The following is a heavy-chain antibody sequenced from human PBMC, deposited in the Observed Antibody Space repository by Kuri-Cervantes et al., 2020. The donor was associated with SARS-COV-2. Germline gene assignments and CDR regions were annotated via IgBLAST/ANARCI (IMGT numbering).Heavy chain of an antibody. J-gene: IGHJ4*02. Sequence: SETLSLTCAVYGGSFSGYYWSWIRQPPGKGLEWIGEINHSGSTNYNPSLKSRVTISVDTSKNQFSLKLSSVAAEDTAVYYCASGVLVAATSPDYWGQGTLVTVSS. CDR3: ASGVLVAATSPDY. CDR2: INHSGST. V-gene: IGHV4-34*01. D-gene: IGHD2-15*01. CDR1: GGSFSGYY.